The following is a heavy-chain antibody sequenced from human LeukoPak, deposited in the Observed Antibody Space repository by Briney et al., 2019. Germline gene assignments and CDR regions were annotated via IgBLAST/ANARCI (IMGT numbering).Heavy chain of an antibody. Sequence: GGSLRLSCAASGFTFSSYSMNWVRQAPGKGLEWVSSISSSSSYIYYADSVKGRFTISRDNAKNSLYLQMNSLRAEDTAVYYCASYYDILTGSPPFYWGQGTLVTVSS. CDR3: ASYYDILTGSPPFY. V-gene: IGHV3-21*01. CDR1: GFTFSSYS. CDR2: ISSSSSYI. D-gene: IGHD3-9*01. J-gene: IGHJ4*02.